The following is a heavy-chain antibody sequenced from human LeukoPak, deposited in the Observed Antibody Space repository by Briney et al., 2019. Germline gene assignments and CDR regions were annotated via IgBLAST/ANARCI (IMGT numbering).Heavy chain of an antibody. J-gene: IGHJ4*02. CDR3: TTVDYGGKATRVQNYPFDY. Sequence: KAGGSPETPCAVSGVTFTDGWMSWVRQAPGKGLEWVGRIKNKRDGATTDYAAPVKGRFTISRDESENRLYLQMNSLKTEDTAVYYCTTVDYGGKATRVQNYPFDYWGQGTLVTVSS. D-gene: IGHD4/OR15-4a*01. CDR1: GVTFTDGW. V-gene: IGHV3-15*01. CDR2: IKNKRDGATT.